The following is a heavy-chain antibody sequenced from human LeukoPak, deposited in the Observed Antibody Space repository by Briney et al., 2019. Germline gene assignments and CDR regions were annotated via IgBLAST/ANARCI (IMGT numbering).Heavy chain of an antibody. CDR3: ARDVGSGSYDYYYYYGMDV. J-gene: IGHJ6*02. V-gene: IGHV4-4*07. Sequence: SETLSLTCTVSGGSISSYYWSWIRQPAGKGLEWIGRIYTSGSTNYNPSLKSRVTTSVDTSKNQFSLKLSSVTAADTAVYYCARDVGSGSYDYYYYYGMDVWGQGTTVTVSS. CDR2: IYTSGST. CDR1: GGSISSYY. D-gene: IGHD3-10*01.